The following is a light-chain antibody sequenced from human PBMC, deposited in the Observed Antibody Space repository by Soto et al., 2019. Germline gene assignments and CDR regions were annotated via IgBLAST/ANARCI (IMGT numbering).Light chain of an antibody. CDR1: QSVSRNY. J-gene: IGKJ1*01. CDR3: QQYGSSPPRT. CDR2: GAS. V-gene: IGKV3-20*01. Sequence: EIVLTQSPGTLSLSPGERATLSCRASQSVSRNYLAWYQQKPGQAPRLLICGASSRATGIPDRFSGSGSGTDFTLTISRLEPEDFAVYYCQQYGSSPPRTFGQGTKVEI.